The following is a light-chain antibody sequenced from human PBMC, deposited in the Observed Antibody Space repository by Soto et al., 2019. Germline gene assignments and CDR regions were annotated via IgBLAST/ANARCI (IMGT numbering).Light chain of an antibody. Sequence: QSVLTQPPSASGTPGQRVTISCSGSSSNIGSNTANWYQQLPGTAPKLVIYSNNQRPSGVPDRFSGSKSGTSASLAISGLQSEDEADYYCVAWDDSLNGYVVFGGGTKLTVL. CDR1: SSNIGSNT. CDR3: VAWDDSLNGYVV. CDR2: SNN. V-gene: IGLV1-44*01. J-gene: IGLJ2*01.